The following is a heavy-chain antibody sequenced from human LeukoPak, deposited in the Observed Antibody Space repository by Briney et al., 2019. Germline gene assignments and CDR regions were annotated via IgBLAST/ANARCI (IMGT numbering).Heavy chain of an antibody. D-gene: IGHD3-3*01. CDR2: ISAYNGNT. Sequence: ASVKVSCKASGYTFTSYGISWVRQAPGQGLEWMGWISAYNGNTNYAQKLQGRVTMTRDTSISTAYMELSRLRSDDTAVYYCARGVGYDFWSGYYPYYYMDVWGKGTTVTVSS. J-gene: IGHJ6*03. CDR1: GYTFTSYG. CDR3: ARGVGYDFWSGYYPYYYMDV. V-gene: IGHV1-18*01.